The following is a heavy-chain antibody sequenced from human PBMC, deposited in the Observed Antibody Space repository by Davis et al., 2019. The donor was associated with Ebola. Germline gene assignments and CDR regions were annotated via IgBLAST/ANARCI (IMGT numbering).Heavy chain of an antibody. Sequence: ASVKVSCKASEYTFTGYYIQWVRQAPGQGLEWMGRINPNSGGTNYAQKFQGRVTMTRDTSTSTVYMELSSLRSEDTAVYYCARDGSMVRGVTLYYYYGMDVWGKGTTVTVSS. J-gene: IGHJ6*04. CDR1: EYTFTGYY. CDR3: ARDGSMVRGVTLYYYYGMDV. D-gene: IGHD3-10*01. V-gene: IGHV1-2*06. CDR2: INPNSGGT.